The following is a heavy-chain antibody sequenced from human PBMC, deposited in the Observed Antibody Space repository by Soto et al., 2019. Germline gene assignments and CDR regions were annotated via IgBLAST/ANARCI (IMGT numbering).Heavy chain of an antibody. CDR3: ARGIQLWLSEYFQH. D-gene: IGHD5-18*01. Sequence: QVQLVQSGAEVKKPGSSVKVSCKASGGTFSSYTISWVRQAPGQGLEWMGRIIPILGIANYAQKFQGRVTITADKSTNTAYMELSSLRSEDTAVYYCARGIQLWLSEYFQHWGQGTLVTVSS. CDR2: IIPILGIA. V-gene: IGHV1-69*02. J-gene: IGHJ1*01. CDR1: GGTFSSYT.